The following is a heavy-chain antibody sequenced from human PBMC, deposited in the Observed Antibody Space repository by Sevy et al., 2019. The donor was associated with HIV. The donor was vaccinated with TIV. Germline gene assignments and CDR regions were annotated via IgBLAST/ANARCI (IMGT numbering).Heavy chain of an antibody. D-gene: IGHD5-12*01. Sequence: ASVKVSCKVSGRTLTQLSIHWVRQAPGKGLEGMGTFDPEGDEKRNARKFQDRVTMTEDTSTYTAYMELSRLRSTDTAVYYCATTKDYYESSGYPFDYWGQGTLVTVSS. CDR2: FDPEGDEK. CDR3: ATTKDYYESSGYPFDY. CDR1: GRTLTQLS. V-gene: IGHV1-24*01. J-gene: IGHJ4*02.